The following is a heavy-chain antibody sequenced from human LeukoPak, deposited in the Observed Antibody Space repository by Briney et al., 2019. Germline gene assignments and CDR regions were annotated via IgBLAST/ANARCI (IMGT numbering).Heavy chain of an antibody. Sequence: GASVKVSCKASVYTFTSYGTSWVPQAPGQGLEWRGCISAYNGNKNYAQKLQGRVNMTTDTSTSTAYMELRSLRSDDTAVYYCARVAAAGLTHLAYWGQGTLVTVSS. J-gene: IGHJ4*02. CDR3: ARVAAAGLTHLAY. D-gene: IGHD6-13*01. CDR1: VYTFTSYG. CDR2: ISAYNGNK. V-gene: IGHV1-18*01.